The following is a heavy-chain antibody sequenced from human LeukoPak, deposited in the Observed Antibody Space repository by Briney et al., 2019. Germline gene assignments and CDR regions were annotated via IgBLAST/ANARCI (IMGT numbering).Heavy chain of an antibody. V-gene: IGHV3-7*01. J-gene: IGHJ6*02. D-gene: IGHD1-1*01. CDR1: GFTFSKSC. Sequence: GETLTLSCTVSGFTFSKSCRSWVRQAPGQGLEWMAAIKEDGSEKDYVDSVKGRFTISRDNAKNSLYLQMDSLRAEDTAVYHCATYSNWVAGDVWGQGTTVSVSS. CDR2: IKEDGSEK. CDR3: ATYSNWVAGDV.